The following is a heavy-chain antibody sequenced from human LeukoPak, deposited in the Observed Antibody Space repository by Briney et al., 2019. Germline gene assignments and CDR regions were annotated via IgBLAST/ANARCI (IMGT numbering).Heavy chain of an antibody. V-gene: IGHV2-70*11. CDR1: GFSLSTSGMC. J-gene: IGHJ3*02. D-gene: IGHD2-15*01. Sequence: SGPTLVNPTQTLTLTCTFSGFSLSTSGMCVSWIRQPPGKALEWLARIDWDDDKYYSTSLKTRLTISKDTSKNQVVLTMTNMDPVDTATYYCARILGYCSGGSSAHFDIWGQGTMVTVSS. CDR3: ARILGYCSGGSSAHFDI. CDR2: IDWDDDK.